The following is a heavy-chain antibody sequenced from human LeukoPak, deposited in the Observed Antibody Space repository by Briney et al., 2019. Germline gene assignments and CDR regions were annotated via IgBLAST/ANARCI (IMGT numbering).Heavy chain of an antibody. CDR2: IRYDGTIK. D-gene: IGHD1-1*01. CDR1: GFTFTDYG. V-gene: IGHV3-30*02. Sequence: GGSLRLSCAASGFTFTDYGIHWVGRAPGKGLEGVAFIRYDGTIKYYADSVKGRFTISRDNSRNTLYLQMNSLRTEDTAVYYCAKEGTASKPSDLDYWGQGALVTVPS. J-gene: IGHJ4*02. CDR3: AKEGTASKPSDLDY.